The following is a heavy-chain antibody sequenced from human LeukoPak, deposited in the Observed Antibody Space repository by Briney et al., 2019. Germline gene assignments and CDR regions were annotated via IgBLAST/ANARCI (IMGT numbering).Heavy chain of an antibody. J-gene: IGHJ4*02. V-gene: IGHV3-48*03. CDR2: ISSSGTTI. Sequence: GGSLRLSCAASGFMFSSYKMNWVRQAPGKGLEWVSYISSSGTTIYYADSVRGRFTISRDNAKNSLFLQMNSLRAEDTAVYYCAKEAALRDWGQGTLVTVSS. CDR1: GFMFSSYK. CDR3: AKEAALRD. D-gene: IGHD2-15*01.